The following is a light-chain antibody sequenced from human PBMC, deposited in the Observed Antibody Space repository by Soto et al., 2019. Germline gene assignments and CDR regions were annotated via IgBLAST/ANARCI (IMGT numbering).Light chain of an antibody. CDR1: SSDIGGYKY. Sequence: QSALTQPASVSGSPGQSITISCTGTSSDIGGYKYVSWYQQHPNKAPKLMIYEVTNRPSGVSSRFSGSKSGNTASLSISGLQAEDEDDYFCSSYTGSSTSWVFGGGTKVTVL. CDR3: SSYTGSSTSWV. J-gene: IGLJ3*02. CDR2: EVT. V-gene: IGLV2-14*01.